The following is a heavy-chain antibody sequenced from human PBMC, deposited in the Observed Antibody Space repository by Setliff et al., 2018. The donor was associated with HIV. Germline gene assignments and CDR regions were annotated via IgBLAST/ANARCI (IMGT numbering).Heavy chain of an antibody. D-gene: IGHD3-3*01. V-gene: IGHV3-21*01. J-gene: IGHJ4*02. CDR2: ISGSRT. CDR1: GFTFRIYS. Sequence: PGGSLRLSCAASGFTFRIYSMNWVRQAPGKGLEWVSSISGSRTYYADSVKGRFTISRDKSKNTLYLQMNSLRTEDTAVYYCARVFQSYFFDFWGQGTLVTVSS. CDR3: ARVFQSYFFDF.